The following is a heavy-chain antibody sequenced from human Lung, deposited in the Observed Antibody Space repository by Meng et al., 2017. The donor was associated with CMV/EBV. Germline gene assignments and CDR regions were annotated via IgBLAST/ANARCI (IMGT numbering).Heavy chain of an antibody. V-gene: IGHV4-61*03. Sequence: SETLSLXCTASGGPVSSGRYYWNWIRQRPGKGLEWIGYIYHSGNTNYGPSLRYNPSLESRVIISSDTSKNHFALKHSSVTTAYTAVYYCARSDYYAYFDYWGQGTLVTVSS. D-gene: IGHD3-3*01. J-gene: IGHJ4*02. CDR1: GGPVSSGRYY. CDR2: IYHSGNT. CDR3: ARSDYYAYFDY.